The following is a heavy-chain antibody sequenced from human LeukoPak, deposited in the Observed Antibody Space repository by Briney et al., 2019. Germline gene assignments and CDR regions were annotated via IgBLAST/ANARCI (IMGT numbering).Heavy chain of an antibody. CDR1: GFTFRIYA. Sequence: PGGSLRLSCAASGFTFRIYAMSWVRQAPGKGLEWVSGISSSGEYTYYEDSVKGRFTISRDNSKNTLYLQMNSLRAEDTAIYYCAKDRPNYHESDGHYYRRDGDYWGQGTLVTVSS. CDR3: AKDRPNYHESDGHYYRRDGDY. J-gene: IGHJ4*02. CDR2: ISSSGEYT. V-gene: IGHV3-23*01. D-gene: IGHD3-22*01.